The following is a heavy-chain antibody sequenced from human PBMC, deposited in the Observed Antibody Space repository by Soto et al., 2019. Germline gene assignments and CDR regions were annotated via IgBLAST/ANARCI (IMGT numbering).Heavy chain of an antibody. Sequence: QLQLQESGPGLVKPSETLSLTCTVSGDSISSGSYYWGWIRQPPGKGLDWIGTIYYSGSTYYNSSLKSRVTISVDTSKNQFSLKLSSVTAADTAVYYCARRIAVAVNDAFDIWGQGTMVTVSS. CDR1: GDSISSGSYY. CDR2: IYYSGST. V-gene: IGHV4-39*01. D-gene: IGHD6-19*01. J-gene: IGHJ3*02. CDR3: ARRIAVAVNDAFDI.